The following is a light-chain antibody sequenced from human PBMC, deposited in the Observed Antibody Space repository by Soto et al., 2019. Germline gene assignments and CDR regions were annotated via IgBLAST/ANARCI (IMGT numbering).Light chain of an antibody. J-gene: IGKJ4*01. Sequence: EIVLTQSPATLSLSPGERATLSCTASQSVSTSLAWYQHKPVQAPRLLIYDASNTATGVPARFSGSGSGSDSTSTISSREPEVFAVYYEQYRNNWPLTFGGGTKVESK. CDR1: QSVSTS. CDR3: QYRNNWPLT. CDR2: DAS. V-gene: IGKV3-11*01.